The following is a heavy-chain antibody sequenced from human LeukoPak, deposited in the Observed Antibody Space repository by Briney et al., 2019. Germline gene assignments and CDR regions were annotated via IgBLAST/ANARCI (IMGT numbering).Heavy chain of an antibody. CDR2: ISGSGTYI. J-gene: IGHJ4*02. D-gene: IGHD6-13*01. CDR1: GFTFSTYS. Sequence: PGGSLRLSCAASGFTFSTYSMNWVRQAPGKGLEWVSCISGSGTYIYCADSMKGRFTISRDNAKNSLYLQMNSLTAEDTGVYYCARDLGEQQLVRSYFFDYWGQGTLVTVSS. CDR3: ARDLGEQQLVRSYFFDY. V-gene: IGHV3-21*01.